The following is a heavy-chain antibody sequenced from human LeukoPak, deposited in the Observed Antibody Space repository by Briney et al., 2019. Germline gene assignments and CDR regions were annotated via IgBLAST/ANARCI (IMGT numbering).Heavy chain of an antibody. CDR3: ARHLSHYYDSSGYYQPYI. D-gene: IGHD3-22*01. CDR2: ISYDGSNK. Sequence: PGGSLRLSCAASGFTFSSYGMHWVRQAPGKGLEWVAVISYDGSNKYYADSVKGRFTISRDNSKNTLYLQMNSLRAEDTAVCYCARHLSHYYDSSGYYQPYIWGQGTMVTVSS. CDR1: GFTFSSYG. V-gene: IGHV3-30*03. J-gene: IGHJ3*02.